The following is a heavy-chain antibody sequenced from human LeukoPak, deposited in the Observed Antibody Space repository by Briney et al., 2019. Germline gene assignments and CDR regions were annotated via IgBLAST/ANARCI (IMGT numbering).Heavy chain of an antibody. D-gene: IGHD7-27*01. CDR2: ISSTSNYI. Sequence: NAGGSLRLSCAVSGFNFNTYSMNWVRQAPGKGPEWVSSISSTSNYIYYAESVKGRFAVSRDNAKNSLYLQMNSLRADDTAVYYCARAGDILLVSYFHYYGMDVWGQGTTVIVSS. CDR3: ARAGDILLVSYFHYYGMDV. CDR1: GFNFNTYS. V-gene: IGHV3-21*01. J-gene: IGHJ6*02.